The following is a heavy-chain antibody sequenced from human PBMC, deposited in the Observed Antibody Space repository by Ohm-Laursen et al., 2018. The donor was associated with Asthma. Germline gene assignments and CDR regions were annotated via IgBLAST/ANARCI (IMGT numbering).Heavy chain of an antibody. D-gene: IGHD6-19*01. CDR3: SRGYSSGWTVGY. Sequence: ASVKVSCKASGYTFTSYDINWVRQATGQGLEWVGWIDTKTGNPKFAQGFTGRFVFSLDTSISTAYLQISSLKAEDTGVYYCSRGYSSGWTVGYWGQGTLVTVSS. CDR2: IDTKTGNP. J-gene: IGHJ4*02. CDR1: GYTFTSYD. V-gene: IGHV7-4-1*02.